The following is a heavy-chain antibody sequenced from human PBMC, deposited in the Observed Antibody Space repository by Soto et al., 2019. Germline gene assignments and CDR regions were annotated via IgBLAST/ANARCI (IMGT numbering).Heavy chain of an antibody. CDR3: VKERYGQLWLEDYGMDV. V-gene: IGHV3-30*04. CDR2: ISYDGRNK. Sequence: GGSLRLSCAASGFTLSGYGVHWVRQAPGEGLEWVALISYDGRNKYYADSVMGRFTISRDNFRTMMYLQMNSLRAEDTAVYHCVKERYGQLWLEDYGMDVWGQGTTVTVSS. D-gene: IGHD5-18*01. CDR1: GFTLSGYG. J-gene: IGHJ6*02.